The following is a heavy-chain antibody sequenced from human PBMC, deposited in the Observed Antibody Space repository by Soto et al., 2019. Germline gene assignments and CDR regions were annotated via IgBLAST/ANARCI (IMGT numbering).Heavy chain of an antibody. J-gene: IGHJ6*02. CDR3: ARSVSYCGGDCYSYYYYGMDV. V-gene: IGHV5-51*01. Sequence: LGESLKISGKGSGYSFTSYWIGGVRQMPGKGLEWMGIIYPGDSDTRYSPSFQGQVTISADKSISTAYLQWSSLKASDTAMYYCARSVSYCGGDCYSYYYYGMDVWGQGTTVTVSS. CDR1: GYSFTSYW. CDR2: IYPGDSDT. D-gene: IGHD2-21*02.